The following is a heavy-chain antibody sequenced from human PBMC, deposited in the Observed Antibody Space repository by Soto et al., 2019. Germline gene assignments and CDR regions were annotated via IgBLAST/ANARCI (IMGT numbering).Heavy chain of an antibody. CDR1: GFTFDKHA. CDR3: ARSLATGYYYHVDV. V-gene: IGHV3-9*01. J-gene: IGHJ6*02. CDR2: ISWNSGNI. Sequence: EVQLVESGGGLVQPGRSLRLSCAASGFTFDKHAMHWVRQAPGKGLEWVSGISWNSGNIGYADSVKGRFTISRDNAKNSLYLQMNSLRDEDTALYYCARSLATGYYYHVDVWGQGTTVTVS.